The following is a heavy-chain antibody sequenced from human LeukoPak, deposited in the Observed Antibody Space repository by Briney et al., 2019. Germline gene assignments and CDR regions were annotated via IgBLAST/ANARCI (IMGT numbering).Heavy chain of an antibody. V-gene: IGHV1-24*01. CDR3: ATVRSDYGDYYYYYGMDV. CDR2: FDPEDGET. Sequence: ASVKISCKVSGYTLTELSMHWVRQAPGKGLEWMGGFDPEDGETNYAQKFQGRVTMTEDTSTDTAYMELSSLRSEDTAVYYCATVRSDYGDYYYYYGMDVWGQGTTVTVSS. J-gene: IGHJ6*02. D-gene: IGHD4-17*01. CDR1: GYTLTELS.